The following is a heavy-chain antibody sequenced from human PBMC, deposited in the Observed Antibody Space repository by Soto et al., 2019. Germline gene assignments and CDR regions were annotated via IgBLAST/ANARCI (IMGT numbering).Heavy chain of an antibody. CDR3: AKGSASSRPYFFDS. D-gene: IGHD2-2*01. J-gene: IGHJ4*02. CDR1: GFTFSSYA. V-gene: IGHV3-23*01. CDR2: ITDSGGST. Sequence: GGSLRLSCAASGFTFSSYAMSWVRQAPGKGLEWVSAITDSGGSTYHADSVKGRFTISRDNAENTLYLQMSSLRAEDTAVYYCAKGSASSRPYFFDSWGQGTLVTVSS.